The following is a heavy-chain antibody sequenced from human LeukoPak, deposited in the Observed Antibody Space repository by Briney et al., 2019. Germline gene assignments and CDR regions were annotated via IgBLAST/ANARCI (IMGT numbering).Heavy chain of an antibody. V-gene: IGHV3-48*01. D-gene: IGHD6-6*01. CDR1: GFTFNTYT. J-gene: IGHJ4*02. Sequence: GGSLRLSCAASGFTFNTYTMNWVRQAPGKGLEWVSYISGSSGIIDYADSVKGRFTISRDNSKNMLYLQMNSLRAEDTAVYYCAKWKYSNSGIDDYWGQGTLVTVSS. CDR2: ISGSSGII. CDR3: AKWKYSNSGIDDY.